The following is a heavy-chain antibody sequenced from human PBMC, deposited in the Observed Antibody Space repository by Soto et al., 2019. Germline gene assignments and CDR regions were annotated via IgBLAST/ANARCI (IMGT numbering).Heavy chain of an antibody. J-gene: IGHJ4*02. V-gene: IGHV3-48*01. Sequence: GGSLILSCAASGFTFSNAWMNWVRQAPGKGLEWVSYISSSSGTIYYADSVKGRFSISRDNAKNSLYLQMNSLGAEDTAVYYCARLGWLWGQGTLVTVSS. CDR3: ARLGWL. D-gene: IGHD2-2*03. CDR1: GFTFSNAW. CDR2: ISSSSGTI.